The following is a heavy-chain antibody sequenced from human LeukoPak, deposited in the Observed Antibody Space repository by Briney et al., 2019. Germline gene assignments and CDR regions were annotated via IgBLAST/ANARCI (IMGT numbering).Heavy chain of an antibody. D-gene: IGHD2-21*02. CDR1: RFTFNSYA. CDR3: ARGRGAVVTAAFDN. CDR2: ISCDGSDK. Sequence: RSLRLSCAASRFTFNSYAMHWVRQAPGKGLEWVAVISCDGSDKYYADSVKGRFTMSRDNSKNILDLQMNSLRPEDTGLYFCARGRGAVVTAAFDNWGQGTLVTVSS. J-gene: IGHJ4*02. V-gene: IGHV3-30-3*01.